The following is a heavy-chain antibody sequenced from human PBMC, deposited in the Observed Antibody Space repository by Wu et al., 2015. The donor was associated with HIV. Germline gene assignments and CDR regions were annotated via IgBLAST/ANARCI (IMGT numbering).Heavy chain of an antibody. D-gene: IGHD6-13*01. CDR3: ARGFSSTWYDYYDS. V-gene: IGHV1-69*05. J-gene: IGHJ4*02. Sequence: QVQLSQSGPEVRRPGSSVRISCKTLGDTLNRFTLNWVRQAPGQGVEWVGGIIPLSGTINYAQKFRDRVTVTTDDYMATVYMELNSLTSEDTAIYYCARGFSSTWYDYYDSWGQGTLVTVSS. CDR2: IIPLSGTI. CDR1: GDTLNRFT.